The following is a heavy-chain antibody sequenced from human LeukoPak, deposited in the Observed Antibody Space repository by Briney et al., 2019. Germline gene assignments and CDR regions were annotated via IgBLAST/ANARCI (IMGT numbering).Heavy chain of an antibody. V-gene: IGHV1-69*13. D-gene: IGHD6-13*01. J-gene: IGHJ4*02. CDR2: IIPIFGTA. Sequence: GASVKVSCKASGGTFSSYAISWVRQAPGQGLEWMGGIIPIFGTANYAQKFQGRVTITADESTSTAYMELSSLRSEDTAVYYCARDNIAAADLNYWGQGTLVTVSS. CDR1: GGTFSSYA. CDR3: ARDNIAAADLNY.